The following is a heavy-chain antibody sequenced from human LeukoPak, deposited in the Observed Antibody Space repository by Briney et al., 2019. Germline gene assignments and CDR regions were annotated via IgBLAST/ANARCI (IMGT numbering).Heavy chain of an antibody. CDR3: ARSRIAAAGTGSYYFDY. Sequence: ASVKVSCKASGGTFSSYAISWVRQAPGQGLEWMGRIIPILGIANYAQKFRGRVTITADKSTSTAYMELSSLRSEDTAVYYCARSRIAAAGTGSYYFDYWGQGTLVTVSS. J-gene: IGHJ4*02. D-gene: IGHD6-13*01. CDR2: IIPILGIA. V-gene: IGHV1-69*04. CDR1: GGTFSSYA.